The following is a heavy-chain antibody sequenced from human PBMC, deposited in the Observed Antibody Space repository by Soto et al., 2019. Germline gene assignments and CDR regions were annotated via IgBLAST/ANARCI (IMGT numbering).Heavy chain of an antibody. CDR3: ARESGGATATLDYYYFYMDV. J-gene: IGHJ6*03. CDR1: GDTFNDYC. CDR2: INPNSGVT. Sequence: QVQLVQSGAELKKPGASVTVSCRSSGDTFNDYCIHWVRQAPGQGLEWMGWINPNSGVTKYAQKFQGWVSMTRDTSIRTVDMQLSRLRSDDTAVYYCARESGGATATLDYYYFYMDVWGTGTTVTVSS. D-gene: IGHD5-12*01. V-gene: IGHV1-2*04.